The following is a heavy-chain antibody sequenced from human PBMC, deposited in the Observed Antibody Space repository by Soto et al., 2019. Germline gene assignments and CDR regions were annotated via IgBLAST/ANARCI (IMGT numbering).Heavy chain of an antibody. CDR1: GGSISSYY. CDR2: INYSGST. CDR3: ARLTTVTTWDFDY. J-gene: IGHJ4*02. V-gene: IGHV4-59*01. Sequence: SETLSLTCTVSGGSISSYYWSWIRQPPGKGLEWIGYINYSGSTNYNPALKSRVTISVDTSKNQFSLKLSSVTAADTAVYYCARLTTVTTWDFDYWGQGTLVTVSS. D-gene: IGHD4-17*01.